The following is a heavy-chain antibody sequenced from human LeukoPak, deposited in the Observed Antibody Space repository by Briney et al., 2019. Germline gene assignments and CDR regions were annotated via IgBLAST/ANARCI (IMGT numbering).Heavy chain of an antibody. Sequence: PGGSLRLSCAASGFTFSIYHMNWVRQAPGKGLEWVSYISSDSNTIHYADSVKGRFTISRDNGKNSVYLQMNSLRAEDTAVYYCAKEMHDYSLDWGQGTLVTVSS. CDR3: AKEMHDYSLD. V-gene: IGHV3-48*01. CDR2: ISSDSNTI. J-gene: IGHJ4*02. D-gene: IGHD4-11*01. CDR1: GFTFSIYH.